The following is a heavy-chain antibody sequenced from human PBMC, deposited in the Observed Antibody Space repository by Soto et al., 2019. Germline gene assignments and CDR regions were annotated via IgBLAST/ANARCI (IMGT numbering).Heavy chain of an antibody. CDR2: IYYSGST. CDR3: ARGGRIVVVPAAPGAYYYYYMDV. Sequence: PSETLSLTCTVSGGSISSGGYYWSWIRQHPGKGLEWIGYIYYSGSTYYNPSLKSRVTISVDTSKNQFSLKLSSVTAADTAVYYCARGGRIVVVPAAPGAYYYYYMDVWGKGTTVTVSS. V-gene: IGHV4-31*03. J-gene: IGHJ6*03. CDR1: GGSISSGGYY. D-gene: IGHD2-2*01.